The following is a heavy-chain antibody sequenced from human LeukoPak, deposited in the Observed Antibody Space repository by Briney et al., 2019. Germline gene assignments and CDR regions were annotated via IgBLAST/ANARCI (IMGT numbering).Heavy chain of an antibody. J-gene: IGHJ4*02. CDR1: GFSITTDYY. CDR3: ARRGEAAVWYY. Sequence: SETLSLTCTVSGFSITTDYYWAWIRQPPGKGLEWIGTIFRIGSTYYNPSLKSRVTISVDTSKNQFSLKLSSVTAADTAVYYCARRGEAAVWYYWGQGTLVTVSS. CDR2: IFRIGST. D-gene: IGHD6-13*01. V-gene: IGHV4-38-2*02.